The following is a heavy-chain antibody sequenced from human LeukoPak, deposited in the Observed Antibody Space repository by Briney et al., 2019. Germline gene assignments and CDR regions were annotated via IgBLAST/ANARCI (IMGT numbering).Heavy chain of an antibody. V-gene: IGHV3-66*01. CDR1: AFTVSSNY. D-gene: IGHD3-22*01. J-gene: IGHJ6*02. CDR2: IYSGGST. CDR3: ARFRDSSGHFEYYYYYYGMDI. Sequence: QTGGCRRLSCAAAAFTVSSNYMSSARQAPGKGLEWVSVIYSGGSTYYADSVKGRFTISTDNTKNTLYLQMNSLRGGDTAVYYCARFRDSSGHFEYYYYYYGMDIWGQGTTVTVSS.